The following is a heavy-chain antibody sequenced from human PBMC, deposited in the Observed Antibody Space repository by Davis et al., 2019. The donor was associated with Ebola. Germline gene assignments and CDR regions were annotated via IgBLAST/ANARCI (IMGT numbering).Heavy chain of an antibody. CDR2: IYYSGST. CDR3: ARVGYYYDSSGYYRGAFDI. D-gene: IGHD3-22*01. J-gene: IGHJ3*02. V-gene: IGHV4-59*01. Sequence: MPSETLSLTCTFSGGSISSYYWSWIRQPPGKGLEWIGYIYYSGSTNYNPSLKSRVTISVDTSKNQFSLKLSSVTAADTAVYYCARVGYYYDSSGYYRGAFDIWGQGTMVTVSS. CDR1: GGSISSYY.